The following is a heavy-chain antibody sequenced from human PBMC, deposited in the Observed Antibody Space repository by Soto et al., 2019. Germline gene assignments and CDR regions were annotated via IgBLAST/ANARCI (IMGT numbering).Heavy chain of an antibody. D-gene: IGHD6-19*01. J-gene: IGHJ4*02. V-gene: IGHV4-39*01. CDR2: IYYSGST. CDR1: GGSISSSSYY. CDR3: ARASSGWYKHFDY. Sequence: SETLSLTCTVSGGSISSSSYYWGWIRQPPGQGLEWIGSIYYSGSTYYNPSLKSRVTISVDTSKNQFSLKLSSVTAADTAVYYCARASSGWYKHFDYWGQGTLVTVSS.